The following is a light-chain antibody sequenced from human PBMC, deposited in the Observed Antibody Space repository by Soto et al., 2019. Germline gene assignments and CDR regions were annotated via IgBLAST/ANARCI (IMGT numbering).Light chain of an antibody. Sequence: QSALTQPASLFGSPGQSITISCTGTSSDIGGYNYVSWYQKHPGEAPKLVIYGVSNRPSGVSNRFSGSKFDNTASLTISGLQADEEADYYCSSYTITSAPVFGTGTKVTVL. V-gene: IGLV2-14*03. J-gene: IGLJ1*01. CDR1: SSDIGGYNY. CDR2: GVS. CDR3: SSYTITSAPV.